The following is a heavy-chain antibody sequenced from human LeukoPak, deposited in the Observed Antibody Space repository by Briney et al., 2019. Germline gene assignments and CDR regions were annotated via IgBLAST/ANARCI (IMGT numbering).Heavy chain of an antibody. Sequence: GGSLRLSCVASGFTFNSYWMSWVRQAPGKGLEWVANIKQDGSEKYYVDSVKGRFTISRDNAKNSLYLQMNSLRAEDTAVYYCARPSSGYYYVSYSQHWGQATLVTVSS. CDR1: GFTFNSYW. D-gene: IGHD3-22*01. CDR2: IKQDGSEK. J-gene: IGHJ1*01. CDR3: ARPSSGYYYVSYSQH. V-gene: IGHV3-7*01.